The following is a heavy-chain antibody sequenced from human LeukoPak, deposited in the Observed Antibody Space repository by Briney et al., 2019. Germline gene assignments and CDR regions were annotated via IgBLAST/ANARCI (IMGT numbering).Heavy chain of an antibody. J-gene: IGHJ4*02. Sequence: SETLSLTCSVSGGSLSGDYWNWIRHSPGKNLEWIGYIFYRGTTNYNPSLKSRVTMSVDTSKNQFSLKLSSVTAADAAVYYCAGGGGDVLRYFDWLLFFDYWGQGTLVTVSS. CDR3: AGGGGDVLRYFDWLLFFDY. CDR2: IFYRGTT. CDR1: GGSLSGDY. V-gene: IGHV4-59*12. D-gene: IGHD3-9*01.